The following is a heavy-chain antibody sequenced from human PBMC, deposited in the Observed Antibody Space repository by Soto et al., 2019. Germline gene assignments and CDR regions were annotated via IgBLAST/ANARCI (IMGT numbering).Heavy chain of an antibody. J-gene: IGHJ6*03. CDR1: GGSINNYY. D-gene: IGHD6-13*01. CDR3: ARSLGYYMDV. V-gene: IGHV4-59*08. Sequence: QGQLQESGPGLVKPSETLSLTCTVSGGSINNYYWSWIRQPPGKGLEWIGYIYYSGSTNYNPSLKSRVTISVDTSKNQFSLKLSSVTAADTAMYYCARSLGYYMDVWGKGITVTVSS. CDR2: IYYSGST.